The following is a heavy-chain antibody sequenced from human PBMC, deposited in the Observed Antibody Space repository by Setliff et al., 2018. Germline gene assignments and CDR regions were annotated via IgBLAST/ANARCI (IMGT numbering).Heavy chain of an antibody. J-gene: IGHJ4*02. D-gene: IGHD2-15*01. V-gene: IGHV3-33*08. CDR2: IWDDGGNK. CDR3: ARTCSGSGCYAGLES. CDR1: GFTFSSYR. Sequence: LSLSCAASGFTFSSYRMHWVRQAPGKGLEWVAVIWDDGGNKYHADSVKGLFTISRDNSKNTLYLQMNSLRPEDTAVYYCARTCSGSGCYAGLESWGQGTPVTVSS.